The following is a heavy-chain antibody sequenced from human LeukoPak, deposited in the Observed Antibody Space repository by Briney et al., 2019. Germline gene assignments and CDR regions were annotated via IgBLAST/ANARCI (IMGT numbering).Heavy chain of an antibody. V-gene: IGHV1-18*01. CDR3: ARVGTTVVTVPLDY. CDR1: GYTFTSYG. J-gene: IGHJ4*02. D-gene: IGHD4-23*01. CDR2: ISAYNGNT. Sequence: GASVKVSCKASGYTFTSYGISWVRQAPGQGLEWMGWISAYNGNTNYAQKLQGRVTMTTDTSTSTAYIELRSLRSDDTAVYYCARVGTTVVTVPLDYWGQGTLVTVSS.